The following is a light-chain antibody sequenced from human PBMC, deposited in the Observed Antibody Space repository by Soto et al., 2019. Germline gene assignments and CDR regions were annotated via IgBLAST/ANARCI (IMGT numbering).Light chain of an antibody. Sequence: EIVLTQSPATLSLSPGERATLSCRASQSVSSYLAWYQQKSGQAPRLLIYDASNRATGIPARFSGSWSGTDFTLTISSLELEDFAVEYCPQRGNWPPLFTFGPETKVDIK. V-gene: IGKV3-11*01. CDR1: QSVSSY. CDR2: DAS. CDR3: PQRGNWPPLFT. J-gene: IGKJ3*01.